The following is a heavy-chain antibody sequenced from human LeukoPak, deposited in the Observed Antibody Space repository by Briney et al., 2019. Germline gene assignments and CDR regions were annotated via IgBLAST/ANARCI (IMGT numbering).Heavy chain of an antibody. CDR3: AKDGGTHFDH. V-gene: IGHV3-48*01. J-gene: IGHJ4*02. Sequence: GGSLRLSCAASGFTFRTSGMNWVRQAPGKGLEWVSYISSSGTTISYAQSVKGRFTITRDNAQNSLTLHMNTLRADDTAVYYCAKDGGTHFDHWGREPWSPSPQ. CDR1: GFTFRTSG. CDR2: ISSSGTTI. D-gene: IGHD1-26*01.